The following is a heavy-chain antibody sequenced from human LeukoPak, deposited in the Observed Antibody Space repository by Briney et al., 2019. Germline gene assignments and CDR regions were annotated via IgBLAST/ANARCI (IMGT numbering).Heavy chain of an antibody. D-gene: IGHD2-15*01. CDR3: ASLIVVARWWFDL. CDR1: GDGSMSSHY. V-gene: IGHV4-4*07. J-gene: IGHJ2*01. Sequence: SETLSLTCTLSGDGSMSSHYWDWIRQPAGEGLEWIGRIYASGTTTSNPSLRSRLTLSLDTPKNNFSLKLTSVTAADSPVYYFASLIVVARWWFDLWGRGTLVTVSS. CDR2: IYASGTT.